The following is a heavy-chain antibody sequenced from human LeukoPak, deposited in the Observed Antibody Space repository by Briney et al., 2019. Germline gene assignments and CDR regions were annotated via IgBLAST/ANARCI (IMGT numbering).Heavy chain of an antibody. V-gene: IGHV3-53*01. CDR3: ARGGRYFDWLLFGAFDI. J-gene: IGHJ3*02. D-gene: IGHD3-9*01. CDR2: IYSGGST. Sequence: GGSLWLSCAASGVTVSSNYMSWVRQAPRKGLGRVSVIYSGGSTYYAASVTGPFTISRDNSKNTLYIKMNSLRAEDTAVYYCARGGRYFDWLLFGAFDIWGQGTMVTVSS. CDR1: GVTVSSNY.